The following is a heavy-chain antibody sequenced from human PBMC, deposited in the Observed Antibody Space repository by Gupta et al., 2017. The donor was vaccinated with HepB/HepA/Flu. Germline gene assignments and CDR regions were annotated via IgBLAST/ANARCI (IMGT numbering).Heavy chain of an antibody. CDR3: ARDYQGNGYIHY. V-gene: IGHV4-4*07. Sequence: QVQLQVSGPGLVKLSETLSLTCTVSGDSISGYYWGWCRQPAGKGLEWIGRFYPSGTTNCHPSLNSRVTMSVDTSKNQFSLKLTSVTAADTAVYYCARDYQGNGYIHYWGQGTLVTVSS. CDR1: GDSISGYY. D-gene: IGHD5-24*01. CDR2: FYPSGTT. J-gene: IGHJ4*02.